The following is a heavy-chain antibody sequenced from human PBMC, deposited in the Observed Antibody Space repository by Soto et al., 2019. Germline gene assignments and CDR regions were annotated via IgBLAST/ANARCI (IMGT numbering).Heavy chain of an antibody. Sequence: AGGSLRLSCAASGFTFSSYWMHWVRQAPGKGLVWVSRINGDGSRTDYADSVRGRFAVSRDNAENTVFLQMNSLRAEDMAVYYCARGASGRYYVDYWGQGTLVTVSS. CDR2: INGDGSRT. J-gene: IGHJ4*02. D-gene: IGHD1-26*01. V-gene: IGHV3-74*01. CDR3: ARGASGRYYVDY. CDR1: GFTFSSYW.